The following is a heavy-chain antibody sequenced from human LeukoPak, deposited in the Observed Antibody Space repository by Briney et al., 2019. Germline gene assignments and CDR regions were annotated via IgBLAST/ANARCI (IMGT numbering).Heavy chain of an antibody. J-gene: IGHJ4*02. D-gene: IGHD2-2*01. CDR2: ISSSTSYT. V-gene: IGHV3-21*01. CDR1: GFTFSSYS. CDR3: ARVVGYCSSTSCENDY. Sequence: GRSLRLSCAASGFTFSSYSVNWVRQAPGKGLEWVSSISSSTSYTYYADSVKGRFTISRDNAKNSVYLQMNSLRAEDTAVYYCARVVGYCSSTSCENDYWGQGTLVTVSS.